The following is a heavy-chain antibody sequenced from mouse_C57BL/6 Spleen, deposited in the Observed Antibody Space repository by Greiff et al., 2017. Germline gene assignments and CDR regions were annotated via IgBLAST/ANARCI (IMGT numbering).Heavy chain of an antibody. D-gene: IGHD1-1*01. CDR2: IDPSDSYT. V-gene: IGHV1-69*01. CDR3: ALPYFDY. Sequence: QVHVQQPGAELVMPGASVKLSCKASGYTFTSYWMHWVKQRPGQGLEWIGEIDPSDSYTNYNQKFKGKSTLTVDKSSSTAYMQLSSLTSEDSAVYYCALPYFDYWGQGTTLTVSS. CDR1: GYTFTSYW. J-gene: IGHJ2*01.